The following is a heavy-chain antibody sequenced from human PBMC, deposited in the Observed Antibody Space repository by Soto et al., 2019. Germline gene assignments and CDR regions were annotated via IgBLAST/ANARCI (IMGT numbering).Heavy chain of an antibody. Sequence: GASVKVSCKASGGTFSRYAISWVRQAPGQGLEWMGGIIPIFGTANYAQKFQGRVTITADESTSTAYMELSSLRSEDTAVYYCAREYHLLSNWFAPRGQRTLVTVSS. J-gene: IGHJ5*02. CDR2: IIPIFGTA. CDR1: GGTFSRYA. CDR3: AREYHLLSNWFAP. V-gene: IGHV1-69*13. D-gene: IGHD2-2*01.